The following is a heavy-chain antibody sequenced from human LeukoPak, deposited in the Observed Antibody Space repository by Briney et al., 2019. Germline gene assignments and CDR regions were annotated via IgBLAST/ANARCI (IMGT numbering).Heavy chain of an antibody. J-gene: IGHJ6*03. D-gene: IGHD2-8*02. CDR3: AKDPGASVSGFYMDV. CDR1: GFTFSSYG. Sequence: GGSLRLSCEASGFTFSSYGMHWVRQATGKGLEWVSFIWSDGNNRFYADSVKGRFTISRDNSKNMLYLQMDTLRAEDTALYYCAKDPGASVSGFYMDVWGKGTTVIVSS. V-gene: IGHV3-30*02. CDR2: IWSDGNNR.